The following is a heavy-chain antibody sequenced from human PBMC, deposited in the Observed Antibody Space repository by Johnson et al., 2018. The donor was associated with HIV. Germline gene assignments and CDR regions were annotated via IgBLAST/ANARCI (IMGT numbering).Heavy chain of an antibody. D-gene: IGHD6-13*01. CDR3: AKGRYSSSWYLAGAFDI. CDR2: ISGSGGST. J-gene: IGHJ3*02. CDR1: GFAFSSYA. V-gene: IGHV3-23*04. Sequence: VHLVDSGGGLVQPGGSLRLSCAASGFAFSSYAMTWVRQAPGKGLECVSSISGSGGSTYYADSVKGQFTISRDNSKNTLYLQMSSLRAEDTAIYYCAKGRYSSSWYLAGAFDIWGQGTMVTVSS.